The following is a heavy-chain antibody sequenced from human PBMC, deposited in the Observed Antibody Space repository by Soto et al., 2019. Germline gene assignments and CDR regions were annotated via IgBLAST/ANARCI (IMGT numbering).Heavy chain of an antibody. D-gene: IGHD1-7*01. V-gene: IGHV5-51*01. CDR2: IYPGDSDT. CDR1: GYSFTSYW. CDR3: ARRFAWYNWNYVAFDY. J-gene: IGHJ4*02. Sequence: GESLKISCKGSGYSFTSYWIGWVRQMPGKGLEWMGIIYPGDSDTRYSPSFQGQVTISADKSISTAYLQWSSLKASDTAMYYCARRFAWYNWNYVAFDYWGQGTLVTVSS.